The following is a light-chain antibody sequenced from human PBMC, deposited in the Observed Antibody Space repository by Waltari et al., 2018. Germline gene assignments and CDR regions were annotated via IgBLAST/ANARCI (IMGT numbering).Light chain of an antibody. CDR3: QQYLSTPPT. CDR1: QRVLYSSNNKNY. J-gene: IGKJ1*01. V-gene: IGKV4-1*01. Sequence: DIVMTQSPDSLAVSLGERATINCKSSQRVLYSSNNKNYLAWYQQKPGQPPKLLIYWASTRESGVPDRFSGSGSGTDFTLTISSLXAXDVAVYYCQQYLSTPPTFGQGTKVEIK. CDR2: WAS.